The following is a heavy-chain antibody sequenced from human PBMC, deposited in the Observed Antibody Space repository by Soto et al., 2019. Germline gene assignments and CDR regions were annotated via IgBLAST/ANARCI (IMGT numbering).Heavy chain of an antibody. V-gene: IGHV6-1*01. D-gene: IGHD1-1*01. J-gene: IGHJ6*03. Sequence: SQTLSLTCDISGDSVSSNSAAWNWIRQTPSRGLEWLGRTYYRSKWYINYAVSVKSRITVNPDTSKNQFSLQLNSVTPEDTAVYFCARGSWDDVTGHYYMDVWGKGTTVTVSS. CDR3: ARGSWDDVTGHYYMDV. CDR1: GDSVSSNSAA. CDR2: TYYRSKWYI.